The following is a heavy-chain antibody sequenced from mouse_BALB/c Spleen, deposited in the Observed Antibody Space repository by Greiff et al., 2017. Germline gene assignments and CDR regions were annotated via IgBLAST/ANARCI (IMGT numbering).Heavy chain of an antibody. CDR1: GYSITSDYA. CDR3: ASLYYGYAWFAY. D-gene: IGHD1-2*01. CDR2: ISYSGST. J-gene: IGHJ3*01. V-gene: IGHV3-2*02. Sequence: EVKLVESGPGLVKPSQSLSLTCTVTGYSITSDYAWNWIRQFPGNKLEWMGYISYSGSTSYNPSLKSRISITRDTSKNQFFLQLNSVTTEDTATYYCASLYYGYAWFAYWGQGTLVTVSA.